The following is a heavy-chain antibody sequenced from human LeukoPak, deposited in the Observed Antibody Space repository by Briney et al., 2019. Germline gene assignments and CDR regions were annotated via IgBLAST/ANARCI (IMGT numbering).Heavy chain of an antibody. V-gene: IGHV4-39*01. CDR3: AKPSRGWLQFDAFHI. CDR1: GGSIRSSSYY. D-gene: IGHD5-24*01. CDR2: IYYSGST. Sequence: PSETLSLTCTVSGGSIRSSSYYWGWIRQPPGKGLEWIGSIYYSGSTYYNPSLKSRVTISVDTSKNQFSLKLSSVTAADTAVYYCAKPSRGWLQFDAFHIWGQGTMVTVSS. J-gene: IGHJ3*02.